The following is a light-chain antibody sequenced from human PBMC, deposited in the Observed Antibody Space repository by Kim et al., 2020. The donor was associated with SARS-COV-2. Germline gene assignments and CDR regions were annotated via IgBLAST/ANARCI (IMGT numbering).Light chain of an antibody. J-gene: IGKJ1*01. Sequence: ATVGDRVTLTCRASQSISTWLAWYQQKPGKAPKALIYKASSLESGVPFRFSGSGSGTEFTLTISSLQPDDFATYYCQHYNSYPWTFGQGTKVDIK. CDR1: QSISTW. CDR2: KAS. CDR3: QHYNSYPWT. V-gene: IGKV1-5*03.